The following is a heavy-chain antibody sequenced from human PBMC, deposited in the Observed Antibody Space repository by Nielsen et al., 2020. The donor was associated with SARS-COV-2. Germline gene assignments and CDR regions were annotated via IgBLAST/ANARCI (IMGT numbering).Heavy chain of an antibody. CDR1: GDTFRTYA. V-gene: IGHV1-69*13. Sequence: SVKVSCKASGDTFRTYAISWVRQAPGQGLEWLGGIIPIFRTPDFSQKFQGRVTITADESTSTAYMELSSLRSDDTAVYYCARSPRDYYGMDVWGQGTTVTVSS. J-gene: IGHJ6*02. CDR2: IIPIFRTP. CDR3: ARSPRDYYGMDV.